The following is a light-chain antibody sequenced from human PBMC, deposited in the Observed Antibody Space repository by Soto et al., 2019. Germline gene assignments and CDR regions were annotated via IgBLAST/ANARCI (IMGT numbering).Light chain of an antibody. CDR2: DTS. CDR3: QQRGT. CDR1: QSVNSN. J-gene: IGKJ3*01. V-gene: IGKV3-11*01. Sequence: EIVMTQSPATLSVSPGERATLSCTASQSVNSNLAWYQQKPGQGPRLLIYDTSYRAAGIPARFSGSGSGTDFTLTISSLEPEDLAVYYCQQRGTFGPGTKVDIK.